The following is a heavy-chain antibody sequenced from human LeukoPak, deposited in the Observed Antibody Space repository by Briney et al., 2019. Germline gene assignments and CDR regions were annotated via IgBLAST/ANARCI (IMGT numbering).Heavy chain of an antibody. Sequence: GGSLRPSCAASGFTFSSYAMSWVRQAPGKGLEWVSAISGSGGSTYYADSVKGRFTISRDNSKNMLYLQMNSLRAEDTAVYYCASPGGGSGSYYIPKVDYWGQGTLVTVSS. J-gene: IGHJ4*02. D-gene: IGHD3-10*01. V-gene: IGHV3-23*01. CDR1: GFTFSSYA. CDR2: ISGSGGST. CDR3: ASPGGGSGSYYIPKVDY.